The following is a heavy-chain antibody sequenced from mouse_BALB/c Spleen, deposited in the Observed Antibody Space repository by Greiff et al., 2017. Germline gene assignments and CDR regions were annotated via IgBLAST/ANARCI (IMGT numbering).Heavy chain of an antibody. J-gene: IGHJ4*01. Sequence: QVHVKQSGPGLVAPSQSLSITCTVSGFSLTSYGVHWVRQPPGKGLEWLGVIWAGGSTNYNSALMSRLSISKDNSKSQVFLKMNSLQTDDTAMYYCARGIYYDYDGWGWGQGTSVTVSS. CDR2: IWAGGST. D-gene: IGHD2-4*01. V-gene: IGHV2-9*02. CDR1: GFSLTSYG. CDR3: ARGIYYDYDGWG.